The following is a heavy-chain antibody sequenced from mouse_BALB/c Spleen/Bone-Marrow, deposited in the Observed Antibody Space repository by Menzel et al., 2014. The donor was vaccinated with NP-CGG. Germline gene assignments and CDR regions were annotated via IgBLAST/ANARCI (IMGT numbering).Heavy chain of an antibody. J-gene: IGHJ3*01. V-gene: IGHV1-87*01. CDR2: IYPGDGDT. Sequence: VKLVESGAELARPGASVKLPCKASGYTFTSYWMQWVKQRPGQGLEWIGAIYPGDGDTRYTQKFKGKATLTADKSSSTAYMQLCSLASEDSAVYYCARWDDYDAWFAYWGQGTLVTVSA. CDR3: ARWDDYDAWFAY. D-gene: IGHD2-4*01. CDR1: GYTFTSYW.